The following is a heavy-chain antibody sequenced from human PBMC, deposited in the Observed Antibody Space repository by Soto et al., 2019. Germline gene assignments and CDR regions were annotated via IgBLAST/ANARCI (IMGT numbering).Heavy chain of an antibody. V-gene: IGHV4-59*01. CDR3: ARARITMVREVIKYNMDV. D-gene: IGHD3-10*01. CDR2: IYNSGST. Sequence: SETLSLTCTVSGGSISSYYWSWIRRPPGKGLEWIGYIYNSGSTHSNPSLQSRVTISVDTSKNQLSLKLSSVTAADTGIYYCARARITMVREVIKYNMDVWGQGTTVTVSS. CDR1: GGSISSYY. J-gene: IGHJ6*02.